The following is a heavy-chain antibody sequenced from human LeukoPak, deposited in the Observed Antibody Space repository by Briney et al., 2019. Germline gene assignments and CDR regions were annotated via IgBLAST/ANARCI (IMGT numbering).Heavy chain of an antibody. D-gene: IGHD2-15*01. Sequence: KTGGSLRLSCAASGFTFSSYSMNWVRQAPGKGLEWVSSISSSSSYIYYADSAKGRFTISRDNAKNSLYLQMNSLRAEDTAVYYCARVVVAATVLLDAFDIWGQGTMVTVSS. CDR1: GFTFSSYS. V-gene: IGHV3-21*01. J-gene: IGHJ3*02. CDR2: ISSSSSYI. CDR3: ARVVVAATVLLDAFDI.